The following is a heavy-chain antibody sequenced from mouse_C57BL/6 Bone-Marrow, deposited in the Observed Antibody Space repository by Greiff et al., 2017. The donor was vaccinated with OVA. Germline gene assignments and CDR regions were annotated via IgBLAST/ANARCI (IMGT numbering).Heavy chain of an antibody. D-gene: IGHD2-5*01. CDR1: GYPFTSYW. J-gene: IGHJ3*01. V-gene: IGHV1-72*01. Sequence: QVQLPQSGAELVQPGASVQLSCKASGYPFTSYWMTWVKPRPGRGLEWIGRVDPNSGGTKDNEKFKSKATLTVDKPSSTAYMQLSSLTSEDSAVYYCARYGYSNPGFAYWGQGTLVTVSA. CDR3: ARYGYSNPGFAY. CDR2: VDPNSGGT.